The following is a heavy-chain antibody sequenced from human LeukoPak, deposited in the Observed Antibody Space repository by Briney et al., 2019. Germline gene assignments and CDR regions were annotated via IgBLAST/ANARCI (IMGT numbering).Heavy chain of an antibody. J-gene: IGHJ4*02. Sequence: GGSLRLSCAASGFTFSSYAMSWVRQAPGKGLEWVSAISGSGGGTYYADSVKGRFTIPRDNSKNTLYLQMNSLRAEDTAVYYCAKDYDSSGPFDYWGQGTLVTVSS. V-gene: IGHV3-23*01. CDR2: ISGSGGGT. CDR3: AKDYDSSGPFDY. CDR1: GFTFSSYA. D-gene: IGHD3-22*01.